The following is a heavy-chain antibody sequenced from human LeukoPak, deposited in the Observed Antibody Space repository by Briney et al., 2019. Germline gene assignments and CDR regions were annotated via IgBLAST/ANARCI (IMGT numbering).Heavy chain of an antibody. Sequence: PGGSLRLSCAASGSTFSSYWMSWVRQAPGKGLEWVANIKEDGSEEYYVDSVKGRFTISRDNAKNSLYLQMNSLRAEDTAVYYCARAGDKGSVDYWGQGTLVTVSS. J-gene: IGHJ4*02. D-gene: IGHD7-27*01. CDR1: GSTFSSYW. V-gene: IGHV3-7*03. CDR3: ARAGDKGSVDY. CDR2: IKEDGSEE.